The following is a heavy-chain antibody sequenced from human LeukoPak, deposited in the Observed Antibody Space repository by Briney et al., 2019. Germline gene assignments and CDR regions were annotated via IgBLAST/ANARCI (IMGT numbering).Heavy chain of an antibody. Sequence: ASVKVSCKASGYTFTSYDINWVRQAPGQGLEWMGWMNPNSGDTGYAQKFQGRVTMTRNTSISTAYMELSSLRSEDTAVYYCARKSNDYGGNGVDYWGQGNLVTVSS. CDR1: GYTFTSYD. D-gene: IGHD4-23*01. CDR3: ARKSNDYGGNGVDY. V-gene: IGHV1-8*01. J-gene: IGHJ4*02. CDR2: MNPNSGDT.